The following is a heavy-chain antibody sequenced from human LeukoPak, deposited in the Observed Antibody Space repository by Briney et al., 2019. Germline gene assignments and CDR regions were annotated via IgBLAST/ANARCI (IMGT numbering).Heavy chain of an antibody. CDR3: AGSGRGTYYYFDL. CDR1: GYTFTSYY. Sequence: ASVKVSCKASGYTFTSYYMHWVRQAPGQGLEWMGIINPSGGSTSYAQKFQGRVTMTRDMSTSTVYTELSSLTSDDTAVYYCAGSGRGTYYYFDLWGQGTLVTVSS. J-gene: IGHJ4*02. V-gene: IGHV1-46*01. CDR2: INPSGGST. D-gene: IGHD3-3*01.